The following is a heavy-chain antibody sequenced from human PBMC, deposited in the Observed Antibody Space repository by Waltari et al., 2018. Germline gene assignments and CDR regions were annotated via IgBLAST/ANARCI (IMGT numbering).Heavy chain of an antibody. Sequence: QVQLVQSGAEVKKPGASVKVSCKVSGYTLTELSMHWVRQAPGKGLEWMGGFDPEDGETIYAQKFQGRVTMTEDTSTDTAYMELSSLRAEDTAVYYCATKGAVVAATPGSFDYWGQGTLVTVSS. CDR2: FDPEDGET. J-gene: IGHJ4*02. V-gene: IGHV1-24*01. CDR3: ATKGAVVAATPGSFDY. CDR1: GYTLTELS. D-gene: IGHD2-15*01.